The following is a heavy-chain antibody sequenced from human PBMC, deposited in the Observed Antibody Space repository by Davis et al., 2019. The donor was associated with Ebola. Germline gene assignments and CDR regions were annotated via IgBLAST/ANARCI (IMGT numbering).Heavy chain of an antibody. D-gene: IGHD3-10*01. CDR2: ISAYNGNT. CDR1: GYTFTSYG. J-gene: IGHJ4*02. V-gene: IGHV1-18*01. Sequence: AASVKVSCKASGYTFTSYGISWVRQPPGQGLEWMGWISAYNGNTNYAQKFQGRVTMTRDTSISTASMELSRLRSDDTAVYYCARLSFGEVGFDYWGQGTLVTVSS. CDR3: ARLSFGEVGFDY.